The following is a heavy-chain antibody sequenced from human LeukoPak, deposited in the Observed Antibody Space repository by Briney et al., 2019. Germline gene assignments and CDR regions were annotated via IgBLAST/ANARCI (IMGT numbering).Heavy chain of an antibody. Sequence: ASVTVSCKASGYTFTSYGSSWVRQATGQGLEWMGWMNPNSGNTGYAQKFQGRVTMTRNTSISTAYMELSSLRSEDTAVYYCARGGSYSGSYWGWGQGTLVTVSS. CDR3: ARGGSYSGSYWG. J-gene: IGHJ4*02. CDR2: MNPNSGNT. V-gene: IGHV1-8*02. D-gene: IGHD1-26*01. CDR1: GYTFTSYG.